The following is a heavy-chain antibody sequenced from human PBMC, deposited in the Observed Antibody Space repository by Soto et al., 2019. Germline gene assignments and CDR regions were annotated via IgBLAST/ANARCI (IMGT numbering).Heavy chain of an antibody. CDR1: GYTFTRYG. CDR2: ISGYNGDT. J-gene: IGHJ6*02. CDR3: AKALYSSSPEHYYGMDV. V-gene: IGHV1-18*01. D-gene: IGHD6-6*01. Sequence: GASVKVSCKASGYTFTRYGISWVRQAPGQGLEWMGWISGYNGDTNYAQKFQGRVSMTIDTSTTTAYMELRSLTSEDTAVYFCAKALYSSSPEHYYGMDVWGQGTTVTVSS.